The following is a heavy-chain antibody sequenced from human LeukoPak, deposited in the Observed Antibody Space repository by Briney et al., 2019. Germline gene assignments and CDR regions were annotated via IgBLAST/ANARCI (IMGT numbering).Heavy chain of an antibody. CDR1: GGSFSGYY. CDR2: INHSGST. D-gene: IGHD3-16*01. J-gene: IGHJ5*02. Sequence: SETLSLPCAVYGGSFSGYYWSWIRQPPGKGLEWIGEINHSGSTNYNPSLKSRVTISVDTSKSQFSLKLSSVTAAETAVYYCARGKGGWFDPWGQGTLVTVSS. CDR3: ARGKGGWFDP. V-gene: IGHV4-34*01.